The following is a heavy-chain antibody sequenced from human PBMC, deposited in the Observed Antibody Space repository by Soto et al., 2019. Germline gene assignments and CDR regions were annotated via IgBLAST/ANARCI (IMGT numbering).Heavy chain of an antibody. Sequence: PGGSLRLSCAASGFTFSSYGMHWVRQAPGKGLEWVAVISYDGSNKYYADSVKGRFTISRDNSKNTLYLQMNSLRAEDTAVYYCAKSLDYYDSSGYSLFDYWGQGTLVTVSS. CDR3: AKSLDYYDSSGYSLFDY. J-gene: IGHJ4*02. CDR1: GFTFSSYG. D-gene: IGHD3-22*01. V-gene: IGHV3-30*18. CDR2: ISYDGSNK.